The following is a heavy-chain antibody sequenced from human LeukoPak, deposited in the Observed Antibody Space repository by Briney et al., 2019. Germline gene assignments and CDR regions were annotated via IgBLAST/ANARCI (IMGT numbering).Heavy chain of an antibody. D-gene: IGHD5-24*01. CDR1: GFTVTSHY. V-gene: IGHV3-53*01. Sequence: GGSLRLSCTASGFTVTSHYMSWVRQAPGKGLEWVSVIYSGGSTYYADSVKGRFTISRDNSKNTLYLQMNSLRAEDTAVYYCARARDGYNWGFDIWGQGTMVTVSS. CDR2: IYSGGST. J-gene: IGHJ3*02. CDR3: ARARDGYNWGFDI.